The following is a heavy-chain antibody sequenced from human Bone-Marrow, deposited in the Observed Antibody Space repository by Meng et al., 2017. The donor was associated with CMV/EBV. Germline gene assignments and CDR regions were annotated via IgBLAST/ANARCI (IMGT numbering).Heavy chain of an antibody. D-gene: IGHD1-14*01. CDR1: GFTFSSYW. J-gene: IGHJ4*02. V-gene: IGHV3-74*01. CDR2: INSDGSTT. Sequence: GESLKISCAASGFTFSSYWMHWVRQAAGKGLVWVSRINSDGSTTIYADSVKGRFTISRDNAKNTLHLQMNGLRDEDTAVYYCARSQYKSASDYWSRGALVTVSS. CDR3: ARSQYKSASDY.